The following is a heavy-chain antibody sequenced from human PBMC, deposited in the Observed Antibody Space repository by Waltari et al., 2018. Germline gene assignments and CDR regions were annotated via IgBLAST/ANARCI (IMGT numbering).Heavy chain of an antibody. Sequence: QVTLRESGPALVKPTQTLTLTCTSSGFSLSTSALCVSWIRQPPGKALEWLALIDWDDDKYYSTSLKTRLTISKDTSKNQVVLTMTNMDPVDTATYYCARTVRFLEWLSADYWGQGTLVTVSS. V-gene: IGHV2-70*01. J-gene: IGHJ4*02. D-gene: IGHD3-3*01. CDR2: IDWDDDK. CDR3: ARTVRFLEWLSADY. CDR1: GFSLSTSALC.